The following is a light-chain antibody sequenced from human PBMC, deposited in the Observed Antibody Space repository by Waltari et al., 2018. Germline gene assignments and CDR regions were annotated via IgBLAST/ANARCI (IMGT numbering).Light chain of an antibody. CDR2: DNS. CDR1: SSNIGTNA. V-gene: IGLV1-36*01. J-gene: IGLJ3*02. Sequence: QSVLTQPPSVSEAPRQRVTISCSGSSSNIGTNAVHWYQQLPGKAPKLLMYDNSLLPSGVPDRFSGSKSGTSASLAISGLQSEDEALYYCATWDDSLNGRVFGGGTKLTVL. CDR3: ATWDDSLNGRV.